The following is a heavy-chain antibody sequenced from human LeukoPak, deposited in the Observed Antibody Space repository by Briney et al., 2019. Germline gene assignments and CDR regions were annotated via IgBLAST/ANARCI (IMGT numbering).Heavy chain of an antibody. CDR1: GFTFGDYG. CDR3: AKDRVPLAARPLHFDY. D-gene: IGHD6-6*01. CDR2: IDGSASST. Sequence: PGGSLRLSCEASGFTFGDYGMSWVRQAPGKGLEWVSAIDGSASSTYYADSVKGRFTISRDNSKNTLYLQMNSLRAEDTAVYYCAKDRVPLAARPLHFDYWGQGTLVTVSS. J-gene: IGHJ4*02. V-gene: IGHV3-23*01.